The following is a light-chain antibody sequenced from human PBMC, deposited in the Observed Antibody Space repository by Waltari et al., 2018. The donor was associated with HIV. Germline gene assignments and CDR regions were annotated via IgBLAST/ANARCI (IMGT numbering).Light chain of an antibody. J-gene: IGLJ2*01. CDR2: QDT. Sequence: SYELTQPPSVSVSPGQTASITCPGDNLADKYAYWYQQKPGQSPVLIIYQDTKRPSGIPERFSGSNSGNTATLTISGTQAMDEADYYCQAWDTRNVVFGGGTKLTVL. CDR1: NLADKY. CDR3: QAWDTRNVV. V-gene: IGLV3-1*01.